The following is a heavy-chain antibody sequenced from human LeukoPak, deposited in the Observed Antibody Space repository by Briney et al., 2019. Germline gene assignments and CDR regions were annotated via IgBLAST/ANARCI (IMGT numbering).Heavy chain of an antibody. CDR1: GASITSYF. CDR3: ALGAAFDI. CDR2: VYYTESP. J-gene: IGHJ3*02. V-gene: IGHV4-59*01. Sequence: SETLFLTCTVSGASITSYFWSWVRQPPGKGLEWIGYVYYTESPNYNPSLKSRLTISVDTSKNQFSLRLTSVTPADTAVYYCALGAAFDIWGQGTMVTVSS.